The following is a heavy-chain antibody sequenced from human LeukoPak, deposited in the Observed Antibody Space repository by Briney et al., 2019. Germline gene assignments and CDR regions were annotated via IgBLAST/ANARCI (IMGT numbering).Heavy chain of an antibody. J-gene: IGHJ6*02. CDR2: IIPIFGTA. Sequence: ASVKVSCKASGGTFSSYAISWVRQAPGQGLEWMGGIIPIFGTANYAQKFQGRVTITADESTSTAYMELSSLRSEDMAVYYCASPSSSWYSYYGMDVWGQGTTVTVSS. CDR1: GGTFSSYA. D-gene: IGHD6-13*01. CDR3: ASPSSSWYSYYGMDV. V-gene: IGHV1-69*13.